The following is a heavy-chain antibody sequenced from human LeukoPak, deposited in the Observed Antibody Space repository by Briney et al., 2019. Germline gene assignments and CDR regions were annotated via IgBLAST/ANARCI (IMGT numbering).Heavy chain of an antibody. CDR3: ARAAYCSSTNCYGFDY. V-gene: IGHV4-39*07. CDR1: GGSISSSSYY. J-gene: IGHJ4*02. Sequence: NPSETLSLTCTVSGGSISSSSYYWNWIRQPPGKGLEWVGGVNHSGSTYYNPPLKSRVTFSVDTPKKQYSLKRPSVTGVVTAVYYCARAAYCSSTNCYGFDYWGQGTLVTVSS. CDR2: VNHSGST. D-gene: IGHD2-2*01.